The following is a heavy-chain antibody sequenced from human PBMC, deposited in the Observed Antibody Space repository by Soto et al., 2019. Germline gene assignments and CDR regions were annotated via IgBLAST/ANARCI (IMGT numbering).Heavy chain of an antibody. CDR1: GFTFSSYS. Sequence: EVQLVESGGGLVQPGGSLRLSCAASGFTFSSYSMNWVRQAPGKGLEWVSYISSSSSTIYYADSVKGRFTISRDNAKNSLYRQMDSLRAEDTAVYYCARGGIAARREFDYWGQGTLVTVSS. V-gene: IGHV3-48*01. J-gene: IGHJ4*02. CDR3: ARGGIAARREFDY. CDR2: ISSSSSTI. D-gene: IGHD6-6*01.